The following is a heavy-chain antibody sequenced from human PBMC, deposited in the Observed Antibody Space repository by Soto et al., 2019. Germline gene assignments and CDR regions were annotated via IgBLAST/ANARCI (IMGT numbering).Heavy chain of an antibody. Sequence: SETLSLTCTVSSGSISSGDYYWSWIRQPPGKGLEWIGYIYYSGSTYYNPSLKSRVTISVDTSKNQFSLKLSSVTAADTAVYYCAREGADIVVVPAAAKGFDPWGQGTLVTVSS. J-gene: IGHJ5*02. CDR1: SGSISSGDYY. CDR2: IYYSGST. V-gene: IGHV4-30-4*01. CDR3: AREGADIVVVPAAAKGFDP. D-gene: IGHD2-2*01.